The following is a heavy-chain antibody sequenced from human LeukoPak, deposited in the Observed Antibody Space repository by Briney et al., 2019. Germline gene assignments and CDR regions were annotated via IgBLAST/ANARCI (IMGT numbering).Heavy chain of an antibody. D-gene: IGHD1-26*01. CDR2: INHSGST. CDR1: GGSFSGYY. CDR3: ARGPGIVGATPFDY. J-gene: IGHJ4*02. Sequence: SETLSLTCAVYGGSFSGYYWSWIRQPPGKGLEWIGEINHSGSTNYNPSLKSRVTISVGTSKNQFSLKLSSVTAADTAVYYCARGPGIVGATPFDYWGQGTLVTVSS. V-gene: IGHV4-34*01.